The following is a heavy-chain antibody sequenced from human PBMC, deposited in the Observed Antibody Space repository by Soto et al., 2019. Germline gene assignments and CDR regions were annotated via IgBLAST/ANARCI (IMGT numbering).Heavy chain of an antibody. CDR2: IRSKAYGETA. CDR3: TKYTYTSRYSYFGMDV. V-gene: IGHV3-49*03. J-gene: IGHJ6*02. D-gene: IGHD2-15*01. Sequence: GGSLRLSCPFSGFNFRDYAMSWSRQAPGKGLEWVGVIRSKAYGETADYAASVKGRFTIYGDDSKSTAYLQMSSLQTEDTGVYYCTKYTYTSRYSYFGMDVWGHGTTVTVSS. CDR1: GFNFRDYA.